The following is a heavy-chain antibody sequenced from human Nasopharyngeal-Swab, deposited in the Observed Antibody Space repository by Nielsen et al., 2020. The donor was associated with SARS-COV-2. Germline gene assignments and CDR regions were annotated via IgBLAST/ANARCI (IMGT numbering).Heavy chain of an antibody. V-gene: IGHV3-21*01. CDR2: ISSSSSYI. J-gene: IGHJ4*02. CDR3: AKDQGGYDATQGGY. Sequence: GESLKISCAASGFTFNNYNFNWVRQAPGKGLEWVSSISSSSSYIYYADSVKGRFTISRDNAKNSLYLQMNSLRAEDTAVYYCAKDQGGYDATQGGYWGQGTLVTVSS. CDR1: GFTFNNYN. D-gene: IGHD5-12*01.